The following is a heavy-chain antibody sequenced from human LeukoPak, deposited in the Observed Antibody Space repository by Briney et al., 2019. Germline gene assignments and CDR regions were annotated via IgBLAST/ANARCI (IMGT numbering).Heavy chain of an antibody. CDR1: GFTFSWYC. Sequence: GGSLRLSCAASGFTFSWYCMCFVRHAPGKRLESVANIKEDGSEKYYVDSVKGRFTISRDNAKNSLYLQMNSLRVEDTAVYYCARLTRGSTEVHWGQGTLVTVSS. D-gene: IGHD2-21*02. J-gene: IGHJ4*02. CDR2: IKEDGSEK. V-gene: IGHV3-7*01. CDR3: ARLTRGSTEVH.